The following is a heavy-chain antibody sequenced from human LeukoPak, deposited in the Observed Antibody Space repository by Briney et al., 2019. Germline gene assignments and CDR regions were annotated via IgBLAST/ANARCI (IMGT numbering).Heavy chain of an antibody. CDR1: GFTFSSYA. CDR2: ISSSGGST. V-gene: IGHV3-23*01. CDR3: AKESIDAFDI. J-gene: IGHJ3*02. Sequence: PGGPLRLSCAASGFTFSSYAMSWVRQAPGKGLEWVSGISSSGGSTYYADSVKGRFTISRDNSKNTLYLQMNSLRAEDTAVYYCAKESIDAFDIWGQGTMVTVSS.